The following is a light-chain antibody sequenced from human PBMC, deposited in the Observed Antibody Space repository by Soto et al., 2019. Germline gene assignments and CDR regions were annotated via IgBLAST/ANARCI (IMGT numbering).Light chain of an antibody. V-gene: IGKV1-5*03. CDR3: QHYNSYLDT. CDR1: EFISKW. J-gene: IGKJ1*01. Sequence: DIEITQSPSTLSASVGDRVTITCRASEFISKWLAWYQQKPGTAPNLLIYQASSIESGVPSRFSGSGSGTEFTLTITSLQPDDFATYYCQHYNSYLDTFGQGTKVEIK. CDR2: QAS.